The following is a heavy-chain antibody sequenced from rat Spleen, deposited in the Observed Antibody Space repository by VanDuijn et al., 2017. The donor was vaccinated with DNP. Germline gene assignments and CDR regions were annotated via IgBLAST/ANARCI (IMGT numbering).Heavy chain of an antibody. D-gene: IGHD1-12*03. CDR3: ARGGDGYDY. J-gene: IGHJ2*01. CDR2: ISYDGSDT. V-gene: IGHV5-7*01. Sequence: EVQLVESGGGLVQPGRSLKLSCVASGFTFNNYWMTWVRQAPKKSLEWVAIISYDGSDTYYRDSVKGRFTISRDNAKSTLYLQMDSLRSEDTATYYCARGGDGYDYWGQGVMVTVSS. CDR1: GFTFNNYW.